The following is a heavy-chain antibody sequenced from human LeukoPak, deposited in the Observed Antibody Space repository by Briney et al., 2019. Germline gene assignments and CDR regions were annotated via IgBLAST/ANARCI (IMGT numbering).Heavy chain of an antibody. J-gene: IGHJ6*02. CDR1: GFTFSSYW. D-gene: IGHD6-19*01. V-gene: IGHV3-74*01. CDR3: ARVYSSGWYVLYYYYGMDV. Sequence: GGSLRLSCAASGFTFSSYWMHWVRQAPGKGLVWVSRIDNDGSGITYADSVEGRFTSSRDNAKNTLYLQMNSLRAEDTAVYYCARVYSSGWYVLYYYYGMDVWGQGTTVTVSS. CDR2: IDNDGSGI.